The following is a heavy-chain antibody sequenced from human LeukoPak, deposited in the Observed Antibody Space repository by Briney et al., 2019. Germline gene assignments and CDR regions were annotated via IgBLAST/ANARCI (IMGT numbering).Heavy chain of an antibody. CDR3: ARCPLFFDY. CDR2: INPSSGGT. CDR1: GYTFTGFF. V-gene: IGHV1-2*02. Sequence: ASVKVPCKASGYTFTGFFMYWVRQAPGQGLEWMGWINPSSGGTNYAQKFQGRVTMPRDTSISTAYMELSRLRSDDTAVFYCARCPLFFDYWGQGTLVTVSS. D-gene: IGHD3-10*01. J-gene: IGHJ4*02.